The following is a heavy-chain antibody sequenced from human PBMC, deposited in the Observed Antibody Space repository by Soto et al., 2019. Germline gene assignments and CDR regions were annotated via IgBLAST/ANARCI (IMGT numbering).Heavy chain of an antibody. CDR3: ARVVGGFLDY. D-gene: IGHD2-15*01. CDR2: IYYSGST. J-gene: IGHJ4*02. Sequence: SETLSLTCTVSGGSLSSGDYYWSWIRQPPGKGLEWIGYIYYSGSTYYNPSLKSRVTISVDTSKNQFSLKLSSVTAADTAVYYCARVVGGFLDYWGQGTLVTSPQ. CDR1: GGSLSSGDYY. V-gene: IGHV4-30-4*01.